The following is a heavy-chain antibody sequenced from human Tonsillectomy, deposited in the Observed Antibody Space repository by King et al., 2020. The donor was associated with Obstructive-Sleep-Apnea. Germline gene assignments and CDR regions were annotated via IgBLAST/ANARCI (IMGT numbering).Heavy chain of an antibody. D-gene: IGHD3-10*01. Sequence: VQLVESGGGLVQPGGSLRLSCAASGFTFYSYSRNWVRQAPGKGLEWVSYISSSSSDIYYADSVKGRFTISKDNAKYSLSLQMSSLRAEDTAVYYCARDISFPLVGGTYYHYGMDVWGQGTTVTVSS. CDR3: ARDISFPLVGGTYYHYGMDV. CDR1: GFTFYSYS. CDR2: ISSSSSDI. V-gene: IGHV3-48*04. J-gene: IGHJ6*02.